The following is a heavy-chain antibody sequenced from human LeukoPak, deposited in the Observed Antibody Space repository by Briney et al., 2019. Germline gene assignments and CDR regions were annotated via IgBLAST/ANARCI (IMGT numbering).Heavy chain of an antibody. J-gene: IGHJ4*02. CDR2: IRYDGSNK. D-gene: IGHD3-22*01. V-gene: IGHV3-30*02. Sequence: PGGSLRLSCAASGFTFSSYAMHWVRQAPGKGLEWVAFIRYDGSNKYYADSVKGRFTISRDNSKNTLYLQMNSLRAEDTAVYYCVPITYYYDSSGYSYWGQGTLVTVSS. CDR1: GFTFSSYA. CDR3: VPITYYYDSSGYSY.